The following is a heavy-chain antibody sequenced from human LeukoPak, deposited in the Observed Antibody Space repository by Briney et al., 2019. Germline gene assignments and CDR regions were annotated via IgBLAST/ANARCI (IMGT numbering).Heavy chain of an antibody. CDR3: AKAYEAYCGGDCYSFFDY. Sequence: PGGSLRLSCAASGFTFSNYGMHWVRQAPGKGLEWVAIISYDGSNKDYAESVKGRFTISRDNSKNTVNLQMNSLRAEDTAVYYCAKAYEAYCGGDCYSFFDYWGQGTLVTVSS. D-gene: IGHD2-21*02. V-gene: IGHV3-30*18. CDR2: ISYDGSNK. CDR1: GFTFSNYG. J-gene: IGHJ4*02.